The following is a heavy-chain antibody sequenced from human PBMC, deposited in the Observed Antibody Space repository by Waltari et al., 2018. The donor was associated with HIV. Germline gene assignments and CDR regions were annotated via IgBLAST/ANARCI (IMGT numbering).Heavy chain of an antibody. CDR2: ISGSGDTT. J-gene: IGHJ4*02. CDR3: VKVSGTYYFDY. V-gene: IGHV3-23*01. CDR1: GPTFITYA. D-gene: IGHD3-10*01. Sequence: EVQLLESGGGLVQPGGSLRLSCAASGPTFITYAMTWVRQAPGKGLEWVSVISGSGDTTFYANSVKGRFTISRDNSKNTLFMQMTSLRAEDTAVYYCVKVSGTYYFDYWGQGTLVTVSS.